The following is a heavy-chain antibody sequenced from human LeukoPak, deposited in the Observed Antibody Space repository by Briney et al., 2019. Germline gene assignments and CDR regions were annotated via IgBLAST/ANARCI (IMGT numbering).Heavy chain of an antibody. V-gene: IGHV3-23*01. D-gene: IGHD2-15*01. CDR2: ISGSADST. J-gene: IGHJ6*03. CDR3: AKGRGFCSGGSCYYYYYIDV. Sequence: GGSLRLSCAASGFTFSSYAMSWVRQAPGKGLEWVSDISGSADSTYYADSVKGRFTISRDNSKNTLFLQMNSLRAEDTALYYCAKGRGFCSGGSCYYYYYIDVWGKGTTVTVSS. CDR1: GFTFSSYA.